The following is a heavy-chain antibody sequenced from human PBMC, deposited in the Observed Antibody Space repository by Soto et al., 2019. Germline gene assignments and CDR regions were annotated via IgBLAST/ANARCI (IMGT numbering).Heavy chain of an antibody. CDR3: AKDKGVFNWATSYFDY. Sequence: GGSLRLSCAASGFTFSTYAMGWVRQAPGKGLEWVSVVSSGGGTHYADSVKGRFTVSRDNSKNTLFLQMNSPRPEDTAVYYCAKDKGVFNWATSYFDYWGQGALVTVSS. J-gene: IGHJ4*02. V-gene: IGHV3-23*01. CDR1: GFTFSTYA. D-gene: IGHD1-1*01. CDR2: VSSGGGT.